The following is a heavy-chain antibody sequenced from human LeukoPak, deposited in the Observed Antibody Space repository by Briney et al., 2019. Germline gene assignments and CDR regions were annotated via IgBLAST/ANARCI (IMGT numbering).Heavy chain of an antibody. CDR1: GYTFTGYY. CDR3: ARDLIAAAEGDI. Sequence: GASVKVSCKASGYTFTGYYMHWARQAPGQGLEWMGRINPNSGGTNYAQKFQGRVTMTRDTSISTAHMELSRLRSDDTAVYYCARDLIAAAEGDIWGQGTMVTVSS. V-gene: IGHV1-2*06. J-gene: IGHJ3*02. D-gene: IGHD6-13*01. CDR2: INPNSGGT.